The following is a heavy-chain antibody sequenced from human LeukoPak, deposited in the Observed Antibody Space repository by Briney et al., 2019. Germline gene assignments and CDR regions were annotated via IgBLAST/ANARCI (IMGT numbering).Heavy chain of an antibody. CDR1: GGSISSYY. D-gene: IGHD6-19*01. CDR2: IYFSGST. Sequence: SETLSLTCTVSGGSISSYYWSWIRQPAGRGLEWIGRIYFSGSTNYNPSLKSRVTMSVDTSKNQFSPKLSSVTAADTAVYYCARSGYSSGPDYWGQGTLVTVSS. V-gene: IGHV4-4*07. CDR3: ARSGYSSGPDY. J-gene: IGHJ4*02.